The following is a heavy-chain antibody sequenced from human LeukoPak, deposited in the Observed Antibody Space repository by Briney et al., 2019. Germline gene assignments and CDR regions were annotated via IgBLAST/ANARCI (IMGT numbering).Heavy chain of an antibody. CDR1: GYTFTDYY. D-gene: IGHD1/OR15-1a*01. CDR2: INPNSGGT. V-gene: IGHV1-2*02. Sequence: ASVKVSCKASGYTFTDYYMYWVRQAPGQGLEWMGWINPNSGGTNYAQKFQGRVTMTRGTSISTAYMELSRLRSDDTAVYYCQQSADTFDIWGQGTMVTVSS. J-gene: IGHJ3*02. CDR3: QQSADTFDI.